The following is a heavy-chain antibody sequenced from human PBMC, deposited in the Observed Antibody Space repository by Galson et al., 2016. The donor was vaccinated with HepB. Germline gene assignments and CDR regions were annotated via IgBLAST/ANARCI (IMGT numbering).Heavy chain of an antibody. J-gene: IGHJ5*02. CDR3: ARSGEPS. CDR1: GFTFSSYW. V-gene: IGHV3-7*01. D-gene: IGHD4-17*01. Sequence: SLRLSCATSGFTFSSYWMTWVRQAPGKGLEWVANINQDGIEKYYVGSVGGRFTISRDNAKKSLYLQMDSLRAEDTAVYYSARSGEPSWGQGTLVTVSS. CDR2: INQDGIEK.